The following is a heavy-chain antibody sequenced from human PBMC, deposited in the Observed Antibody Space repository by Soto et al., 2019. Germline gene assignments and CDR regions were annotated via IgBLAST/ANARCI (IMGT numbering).Heavy chain of an antibody. CDR1: GGTFSSYT. Sequence: QVQLVQSGAEVKKPGSSVKVSCKASGGTFSSYTISWVRQAPGQGLEWMGRIIPILGIANYAQKFQGRVTITADKSTSTAYVELSSLRSEDTAVYYCARGTGYYDILTGLNWFDPWGQGTLVTVSS. J-gene: IGHJ5*02. V-gene: IGHV1-69*02. CDR3: ARGTGYYDILTGLNWFDP. D-gene: IGHD3-9*01. CDR2: IIPILGIA.